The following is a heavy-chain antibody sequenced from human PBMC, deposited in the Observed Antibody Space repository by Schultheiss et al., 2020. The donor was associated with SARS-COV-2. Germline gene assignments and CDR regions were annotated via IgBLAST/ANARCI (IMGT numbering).Heavy chain of an antibody. J-gene: IGHJ4*02. CDR1: GFTFSSYA. V-gene: IGHV3-23*01. Sequence: GGSLRLSCAASGFTFSSYAMSWVRQAPGKGLEWVSAISGSGGSTYYADSVKGRFTISRDNAKNTLYLQMNSLRAEDTAVYYCAKDRIPLRYFDWLFGFDYWGQGTLVTVSS. CDR3: AKDRIPLRYFDWLFGFDY. D-gene: IGHD3-9*01. CDR2: ISGSGGST.